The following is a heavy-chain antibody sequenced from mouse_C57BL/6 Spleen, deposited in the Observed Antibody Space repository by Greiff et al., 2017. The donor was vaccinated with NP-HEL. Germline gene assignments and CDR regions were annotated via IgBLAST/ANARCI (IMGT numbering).Heavy chain of an antibody. V-gene: IGHV1-42*01. CDR3: ARGGNYLYYAMDY. CDR1: GYSFTGYY. Sequence: EVQLQQSGPELVKPGASVKISCKASGYSFTGYYMNWVKQSPEKSLEWIGEINPSTGGTTYNQKFKAKATLTVDKSSSTAYMQLKSLTSEDSAVYYCARGGNYLYYAMDYWGQGTSVTVSS. CDR2: INPSTGGT. D-gene: IGHD2-1*01. J-gene: IGHJ4*01.